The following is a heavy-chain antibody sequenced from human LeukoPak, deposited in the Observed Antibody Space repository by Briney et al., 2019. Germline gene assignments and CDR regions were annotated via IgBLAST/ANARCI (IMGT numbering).Heavy chain of an antibody. CDR3: ARHLSGSYPTEFDY. Sequence: GASVKVSCKTSGYTFTAYGISWVRQAPGQGLEWVGWVSGYNGITHYAQSLQGRVTMTTDTSTNTAYMELRSLTSDDTAIFYCARHLSGSYPTEFDYWGQGTLVTVSS. CDR2: VSGYNGIT. V-gene: IGHV1-18*01. D-gene: IGHD1-26*01. CDR1: GYTFTAYG. J-gene: IGHJ4*02.